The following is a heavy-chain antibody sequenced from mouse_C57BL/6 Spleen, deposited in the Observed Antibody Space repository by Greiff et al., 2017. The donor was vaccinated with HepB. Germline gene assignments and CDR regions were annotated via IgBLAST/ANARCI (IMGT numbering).Heavy chain of an antibody. CDR3: ARVYYDYDYCDY. Sequence: EVQRVESGGGLVKPGGSLKLSCAASGFTFSSYAMSWVRQTPEKRLEWVATISDGGSYTYYPDNVKGRFTISRDNAKNNLYLQMSHLKSEDTAMYYCARVYYDYDYCDYWGQGTTLTVSS. V-gene: IGHV5-4*01. J-gene: IGHJ2*01. CDR1: GFTFSSYA. CDR2: ISDGGSYT. D-gene: IGHD2-4*01.